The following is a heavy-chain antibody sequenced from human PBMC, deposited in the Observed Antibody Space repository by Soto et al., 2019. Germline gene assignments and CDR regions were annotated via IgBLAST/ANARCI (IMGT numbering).Heavy chain of an antibody. CDR2: INHSGST. V-gene: IGHV4-34*01. D-gene: IGHD2-2*01. CDR3: ARVIVVPAANQADNWFDP. CDR1: GGSFSGYY. J-gene: IGHJ5*02. Sequence: SETLSLTCAVYGGSFSGYYWSWIRQPPGKGLEWIGEINHSGSTNYNPSLKSRVTISVDTSKNQFSLKLSSVTAADTAVYYCARVIVVPAANQADNWFDPWGQGTLVTVSS.